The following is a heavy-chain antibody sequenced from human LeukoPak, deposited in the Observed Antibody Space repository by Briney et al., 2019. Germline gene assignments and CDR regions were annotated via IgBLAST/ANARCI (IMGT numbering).Heavy chain of an antibody. CDR2: IYGDDET. CDR3: AREAVMPVAPVKIGTSDRPLYEYYGLDV. J-gene: IGHJ6*02. V-gene: IGHV3-53*01. CDR1: GFTITTNY. D-gene: IGHD1/OR15-1a*01. Sequence: SGGSLRLSCAASGFTITTNYMNWVRQAPGKGLEWVSVIYGDDETNYADSVKGRFTISRDNSKNTLYLQMSSLRADDTAVYYCAREAVMPVAPVKIGTSDRPLYEYYGLDVWGQGTTVTVSS.